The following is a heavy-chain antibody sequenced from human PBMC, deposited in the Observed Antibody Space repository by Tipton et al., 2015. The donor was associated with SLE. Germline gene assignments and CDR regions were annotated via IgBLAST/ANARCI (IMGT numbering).Heavy chain of an antibody. J-gene: IGHJ4*02. CDR3: ARRRDRAGTTIVVLYFDY. CDR1: GGSFSGYY. V-gene: IGHV4-34*01. CDR2: INHSGST. Sequence: TLSLTCAVYGGSFSGYYWSWIRPPPGKGLEWIGEINHSGSTNYNPSLKSRVTISVDTSKNQFSLKLRSVTAADTAVYYCARRRDRAGTTIVVLYFDYWGQGTLVTVSS. D-gene: IGHD1-7*01.